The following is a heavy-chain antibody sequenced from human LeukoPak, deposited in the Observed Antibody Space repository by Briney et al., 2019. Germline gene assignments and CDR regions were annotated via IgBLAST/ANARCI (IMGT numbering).Heavy chain of an antibody. Sequence: GASVKVSCKAPGYTFTGYYMHWVRQAPGQGLEWMGWINPNSGGTNYAQKFQGRVTMTRDTSISTAYMELSRLRSDDTAVYYCARVPYCSGGSCYLDYWGQGTLVTVSS. J-gene: IGHJ4*02. CDR1: GYTFTGYY. D-gene: IGHD2-15*01. V-gene: IGHV1-2*02. CDR2: INPNSGGT. CDR3: ARVPYCSGGSCYLDY.